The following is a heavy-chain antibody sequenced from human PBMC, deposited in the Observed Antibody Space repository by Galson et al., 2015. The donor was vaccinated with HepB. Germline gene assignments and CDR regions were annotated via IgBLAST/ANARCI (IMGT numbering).Heavy chain of an antibody. CDR2: ISYDGSNK. CDR1: GFTFSSYA. CDR3: ARVRNGGNSHEYFQH. J-gene: IGHJ1*01. D-gene: IGHD4-23*01. V-gene: IGHV3-30-3*01. Sequence: SLRLSCAASGFTFSSYAMHWVRQAPGKGLEWVAVISYDGSNKYYADSVKGRFTISRDNSKNTLYLQMNSLRAEDTAVYYCARVRNGGNSHEYFQHWGQGTLVTVSS.